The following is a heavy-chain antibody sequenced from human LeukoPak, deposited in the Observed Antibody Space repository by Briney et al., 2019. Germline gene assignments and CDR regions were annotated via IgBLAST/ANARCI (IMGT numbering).Heavy chain of an antibody. Sequence: SETLSLTCAVYGESFSGYYWSWIRQPPGKGLEWIGEINHSGSTNYNPSLKSRVTISVDTSKNQFSLKLSSVTAADTAVYYCARAASYCSGGSCYSGEKYYFDYWGQGTLVTVSS. CDR3: ARAASYCSGGSCYSGEKYYFDY. V-gene: IGHV4-34*01. CDR2: INHSGST. CDR1: GESFSGYY. D-gene: IGHD2-15*01. J-gene: IGHJ4*02.